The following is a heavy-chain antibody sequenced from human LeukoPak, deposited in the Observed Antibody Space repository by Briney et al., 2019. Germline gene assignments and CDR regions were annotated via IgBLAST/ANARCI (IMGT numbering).Heavy chain of an antibody. Sequence: SETLSLTCTVSGGSISSGGYYWSWIRQHPGKGLEWIGYIYYSGSTYYNPSLKSRVTISVDTSKNQFSLKLSSVTAADTAVYYCARERESIAAAGTFDYWGQGTLVTVSS. CDR1: GGSISSGGYY. CDR3: ARERESIAAAGTFDY. V-gene: IGHV4-31*03. D-gene: IGHD6-13*01. J-gene: IGHJ4*02. CDR2: IYYSGST.